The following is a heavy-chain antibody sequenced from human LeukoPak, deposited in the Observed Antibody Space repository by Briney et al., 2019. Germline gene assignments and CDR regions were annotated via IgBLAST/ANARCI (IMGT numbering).Heavy chain of an antibody. J-gene: IGHJ4*02. Sequence: EASVKVSCKASGYTFTGYYMHWVRQAPGQGLEWMGWINPNSGGTNYAQKFQGRVTMTRDTSISTAYMELSRLRSDDTAVYYCARVLSNWNYHDYWGQGTLVTVSS. CDR2: INPNSGGT. V-gene: IGHV1-2*02. CDR1: GYTFTGYY. D-gene: IGHD1-1*01. CDR3: ARVLSNWNYHDY.